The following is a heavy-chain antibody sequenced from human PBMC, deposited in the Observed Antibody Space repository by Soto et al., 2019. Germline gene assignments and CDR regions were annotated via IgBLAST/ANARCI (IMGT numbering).Heavy chain of an antibody. CDR3: AGEWVGATTLWGSLNH. Sequence: QVLLVESGGGVVQPGRSLRLSCAASESIFRGHGMHWVRQAPGKGLEWVAIIRFDGSNINYAAYVTGRFTISRDNFKQVLHRDMNRLTAEETAVSSCAGEWVGATTLWGSLNHWGEGTLV. V-gene: IGHV3-33*03. J-gene: IGHJ4*02. CDR1: ESIFRGHG. CDR2: IRFDGSNI. D-gene: IGHD3-10*01.